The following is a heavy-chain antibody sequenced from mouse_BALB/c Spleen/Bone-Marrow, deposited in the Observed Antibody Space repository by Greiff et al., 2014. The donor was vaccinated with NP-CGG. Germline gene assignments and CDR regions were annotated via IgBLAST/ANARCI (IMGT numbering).Heavy chain of an antibody. Sequence: VQLQQSGAELVKPGASVKLSCKASGYTFTRYWMHWVEQRPGQGLEWIGEINPSNGHTNYNEKFKSKATLTVDKSSNTAYMQRSSLTAEDSAVYYCARWLLQYFDVWGAGTTVTVSS. V-gene: IGHV1S81*02. D-gene: IGHD2-3*01. CDR3: ARWLLQYFDV. CDR2: INPSNGHT. CDR1: GYTFTRYW. J-gene: IGHJ1*01.